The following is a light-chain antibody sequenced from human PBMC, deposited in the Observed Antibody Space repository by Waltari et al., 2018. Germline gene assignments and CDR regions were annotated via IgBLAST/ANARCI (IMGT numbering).Light chain of an antibody. J-gene: IGKJ1*01. CDR2: WAS. V-gene: IGKV4-1*01. CDR3: QQHYTTPWT. CDR1: QTVLYSANNKNY. Sequence: DIVMTQSPDSLAVSLGERATINCKSSQTVLYSANNKNYLTWYQHKPGQPPELLISWASIRESGVPDRVTGSGSGPDFTLTISSLQAEDVAVYYCQQHYTTPWTFGQG.